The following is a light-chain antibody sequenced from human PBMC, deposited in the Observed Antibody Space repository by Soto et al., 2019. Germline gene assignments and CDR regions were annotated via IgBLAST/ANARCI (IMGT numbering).Light chain of an antibody. CDR3: QQYNNWPPYT. CDR2: GAS. Sequence: EIVMTQSPATLSVSPGERATLSCRASQSVSSNLAWYQQKPGQAPRLLISGASTRATGIPARCSGSGSGTEFTLTISSLQSEEFAVYYCQQYNNWPPYTFGQGTKVEIK. J-gene: IGKJ2*01. CDR1: QSVSSN. V-gene: IGKV3-15*01.